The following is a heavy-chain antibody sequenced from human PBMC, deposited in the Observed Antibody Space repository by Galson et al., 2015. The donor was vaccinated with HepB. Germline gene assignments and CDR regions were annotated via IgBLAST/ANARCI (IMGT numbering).Heavy chain of an antibody. J-gene: IGHJ5*02. D-gene: IGHD3-10*01. Sequence: SVKVSCKASGYTFTSFDLNWVRQATGQGLEWMGWMNPNSGNTGYAQKFQGRVTMTRNTSISTAYMELSSLRSEDTAVYYCGRRVLWFGDVFDPWGQGTLVTVSS. CDR2: MNPNSGNT. CDR1: GYTFTSFD. CDR3: GRRVLWFGDVFDP. V-gene: IGHV1-8*01.